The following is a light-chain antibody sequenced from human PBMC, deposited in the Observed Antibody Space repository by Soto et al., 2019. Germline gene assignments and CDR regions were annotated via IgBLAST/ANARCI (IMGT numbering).Light chain of an antibody. CDR3: LQDYSYPRK. Sequence: EIQMTQSPSTLSASVGYRVTITCRASQSISSWLAWYQQKPGKAPKLLIYEASRLESGVPSRISGSGSGTEFTLTISSLQPDDFATYYCLQDYSYPRKFGQGTKVDIK. V-gene: IGKV1-5*03. CDR1: QSISSW. CDR2: EAS. J-gene: IGKJ1*01.